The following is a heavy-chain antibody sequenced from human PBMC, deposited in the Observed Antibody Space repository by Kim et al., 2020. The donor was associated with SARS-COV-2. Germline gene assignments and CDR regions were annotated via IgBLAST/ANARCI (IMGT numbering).Heavy chain of an antibody. CDR2: IIPIFGTA. CDR3: ARQGPAMVTRYFDY. J-gene: IGHJ4*02. Sequence: SVKVSCKASGGTFSSYAISWVRQAPGQGLEWMGGIIPIFGTANYAQKFQGRVTITADESTSTAYMELSSLRSEDTAVYYCARQGPAMVTRYFDYWGQGTLVTSPQ. V-gene: IGHV1-69*13. CDR1: GGTFSSYA. D-gene: IGHD5-18*01.